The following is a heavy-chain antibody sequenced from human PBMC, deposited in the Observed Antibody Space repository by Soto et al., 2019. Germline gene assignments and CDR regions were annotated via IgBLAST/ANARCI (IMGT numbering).Heavy chain of an antibody. Sequence: QVQLVESGGGVVQPGRSLRLSCAASGFTFSSYGMHRVRQAPGKGLEWVAVIWYDGSNKYYADSVKGRFTISRDNSKNTLYLQMNSLRAEDTAVYYCARELKRGYSYGDYDYWGQGTLVTVSS. CDR3: ARELKRGYSYGDYDY. CDR1: GFTFSSYG. J-gene: IGHJ4*02. D-gene: IGHD5-18*01. CDR2: IWYDGSNK. V-gene: IGHV3-33*01.